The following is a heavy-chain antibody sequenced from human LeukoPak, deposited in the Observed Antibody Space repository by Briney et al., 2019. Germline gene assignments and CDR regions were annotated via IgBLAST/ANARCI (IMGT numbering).Heavy chain of an antibody. J-gene: IGHJ4*02. CDR1: GFTFSSYA. Sequence: PGGSLRLSCTASGFTFSSYAMSWVRQAPGKGLEWVSGISASGGNTYHADSVKGRFTISRDNSKNTLYLQMNSLRAEDTAVYYCAKDEDLTSGWPFDYWGQGTLVTVSS. V-gene: IGHV3-23*01. D-gene: IGHD6-19*01. CDR2: ISASGGNT. CDR3: AKDEDLTSGWPFDY.